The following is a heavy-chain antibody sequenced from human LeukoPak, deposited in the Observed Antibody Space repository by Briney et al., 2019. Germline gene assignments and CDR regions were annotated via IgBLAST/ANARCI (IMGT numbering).Heavy chain of an antibody. J-gene: IGHJ5*02. CDR2: INSDGSST. CDR3: ARDRADYDILTGLNWFDP. Sequence: GGSLRLSCTVSGFIFSDFSMSWVRQAPGKGLVWVSRINSDGSSTSYADSVKGRFTISRDNAKNTLYLQMNSLRAEDTAVYYCARDRADYDILTGLNWFDPWGQGTLVTVSS. D-gene: IGHD3-9*01. V-gene: IGHV3-74*01. CDR1: GFIFSDFS.